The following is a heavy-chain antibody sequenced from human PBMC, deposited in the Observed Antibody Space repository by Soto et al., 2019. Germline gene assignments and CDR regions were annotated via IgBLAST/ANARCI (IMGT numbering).Heavy chain of an antibody. Sequence: SETLSLTCAVYGGSFSGYYWSWIRQPPGKGLEWIGEINHSGSTNYNPSLKSRVTISLDTSKNQFSLKLSSVTAADTAVYYCERVHYDFWSGYYKGYYYYYGMDVWGQGTTVTSP. J-gene: IGHJ6*02. CDR2: INHSGST. CDR1: GGSFSGYY. V-gene: IGHV4-34*01. D-gene: IGHD3-3*01. CDR3: ERVHYDFWSGYYKGYYYYYGMDV.